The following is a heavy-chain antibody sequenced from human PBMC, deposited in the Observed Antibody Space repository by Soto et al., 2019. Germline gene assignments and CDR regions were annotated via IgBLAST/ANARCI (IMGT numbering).Heavy chain of an antibody. V-gene: IGHV1-18*01. D-gene: IGHD1-26*01. CDR3: ARDVPVRAANLFDY. Sequence: ASVQVSWKTSGYTFSNYGISWLRQAPGQGLEWMGWISAYNGNTDYAQNLQGRVSMTTDTSTSTAYMELRSLKSDDTAVYFCARDVPVRAANLFDYWGQGILVTVSS. CDR1: GYTFSNYG. CDR2: ISAYNGNT. J-gene: IGHJ4*02.